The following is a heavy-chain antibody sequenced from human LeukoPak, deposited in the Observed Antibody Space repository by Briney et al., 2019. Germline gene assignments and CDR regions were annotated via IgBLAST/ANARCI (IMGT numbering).Heavy chain of an antibody. V-gene: IGHV4-38-2*02. Sequence: SETLSLTCTVSGDSVSRGYYCGWIRQPPGKGLEWIGSISHGGAAHDSVTTFYNPSLKSRDTMSVDTSKNQFSLKLSSVTAADTAVYYCARDPNWGANFDYWGQEPWSPSPQ. J-gene: IGHJ4*01. CDR3: ARDPNWGANFDY. D-gene: IGHD7-27*01. CDR2: ISHGGAAHDSVTT. CDR1: GDSVSRGYY.